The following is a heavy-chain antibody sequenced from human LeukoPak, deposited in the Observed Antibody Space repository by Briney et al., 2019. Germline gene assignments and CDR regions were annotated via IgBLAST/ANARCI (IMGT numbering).Heavy chain of an antibody. CDR1: GFTFSNAW. CDR2: IKSKTDGGTT. J-gene: IGHJ3*01. V-gene: IGHV3-15*01. Sequence: GGSLRLSCAASGFTFSNAWMSWVRQAPGKGLEWVGRIKSKTDGGTTDYAAPVKGRFTISRDDSKNTLCLQMNSLKTEDTAVYYCTTALKYSSNAFDFWGQGTMVTVSS. D-gene: IGHD6-19*01. CDR3: TTALKYSSNAFDF.